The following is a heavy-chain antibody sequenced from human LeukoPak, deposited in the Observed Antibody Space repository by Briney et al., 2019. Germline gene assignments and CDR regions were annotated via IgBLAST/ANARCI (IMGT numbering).Heavy chain of an antibody. J-gene: IGHJ4*02. V-gene: IGHV3-53*01. D-gene: IGHD2-2*01. CDR3: AKEVGYVVPAATFDS. CDR2: IYSGGST. Sequence: GGSLRLSCVASGFTVSSKYMSWVRQAPGKGLEWVSVIYSGGSTYYGESVKGRFTISRDNSKNTLYLQMNSLRAEDTAVYYCAKEVGYVVPAATFDSWGQGTLVTVSS. CDR1: GFTVSSKY.